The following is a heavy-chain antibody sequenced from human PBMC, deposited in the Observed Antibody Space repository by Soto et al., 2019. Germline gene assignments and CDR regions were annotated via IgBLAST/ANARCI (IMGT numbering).Heavy chain of an antibody. CDR1: GAPISRSNW. CDR2: IYRSGNP. D-gene: IGHD4-17*01. Sequence: QVQLQESGPGLLKPSGTLSLICAVSGAPISRSNWWTGVRNPPGKGLDWFWKIYRSGNPNYNPSLKSRLTISLDRSRNQFSLGLSSVTAADTAVYYCAKRSVYGDVDYWGQGTLVTVSS. CDR3: AKRSVYGDVDY. V-gene: IGHV4-4*02. J-gene: IGHJ4*02.